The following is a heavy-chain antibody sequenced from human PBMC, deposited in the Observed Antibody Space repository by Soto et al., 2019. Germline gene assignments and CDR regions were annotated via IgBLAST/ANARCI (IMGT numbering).Heavy chain of an antibody. CDR2: FYYSGST. CDR1: GGSISSSSYY. V-gene: IGHV4-39*01. CDR3: ARHGYYSSYIDV. Sequence: SETLSLTCNVSGGSISSSSYYWGWIRQSPGKGLEWIGSFYYSGSTYYNSNPSLKGRVAISVDTSKNQFSLKMTSVTAADTAVYYCCARHGYYSSYIDVRGTATTVTVSS. J-gene: IGHJ6*03.